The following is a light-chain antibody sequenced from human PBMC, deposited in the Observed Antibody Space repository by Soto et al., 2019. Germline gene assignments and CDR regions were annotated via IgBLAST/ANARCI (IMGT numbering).Light chain of an antibody. Sequence: QSALTQPASVSGSPXQSITXXXXGXXXXFGDYNYVSWYQQHPGKAPKLMIYEVSNRPSGVSNRFSGSKSGNTASLTISGLQAEDEADYYCSSYTSSNTWVFGGGTKLTVL. CDR1: XXXFGDYNY. CDR3: SSYTSSNTWV. CDR2: EVS. V-gene: IGLV2-14*01. J-gene: IGLJ3*02.